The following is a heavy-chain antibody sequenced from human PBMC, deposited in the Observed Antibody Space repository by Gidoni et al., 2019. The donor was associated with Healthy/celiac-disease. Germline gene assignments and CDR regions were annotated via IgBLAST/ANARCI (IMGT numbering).Heavy chain of an antibody. CDR2: ISSSSSYI. V-gene: IGHV3-21*01. D-gene: IGHD3-22*01. CDR1: GFPFSSYS. CDR3: ARDHYYDSSGYYYDRASGAFDI. Sequence: EVQLVESGGGLVKPGGSLRLSCAASGFPFSSYSMNWVRQAPGKGLEWVSSISSSSSYIYYADSVKGRFTISRDNAKNSLYLQMNSLRAEDTAVYYCARDHYYDSSGYYYDRASGAFDIWGQGTMVTVSS. J-gene: IGHJ3*02.